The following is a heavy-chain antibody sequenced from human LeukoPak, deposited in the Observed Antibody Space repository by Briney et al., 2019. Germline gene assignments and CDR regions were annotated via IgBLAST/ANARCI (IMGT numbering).Heavy chain of an antibody. CDR2: IYYSGST. D-gene: IGHD3-22*01. V-gene: IGHV4-59*01. Sequence: PSETLSLTCTVSGGSISSYYWSWIRQPPGKGLEWIGYIYYSGSTNYNPSLKSRVTISVDTSKNQFSLKLSSVTAADTAVYYCARGGRGYYDSSGYFPHNWFDPWGQGTLVTVSS. J-gene: IGHJ5*02. CDR3: ARGGRGYYDSSGYFPHNWFDP. CDR1: GGSISSYY.